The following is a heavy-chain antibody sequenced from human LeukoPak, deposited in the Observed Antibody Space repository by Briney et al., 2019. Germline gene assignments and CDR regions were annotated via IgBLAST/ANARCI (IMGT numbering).Heavy chain of an antibody. Sequence: GGSLRLSCAASGFTFSSYAMSWVRQAPGKGLEWVSSVSGSGGPTYYAESVKGRFTISRDNRKNTVYLQMNSLRAEDTAEYYCAKQIGKDGYNYMDYWGQGTLVTVSS. CDR1: GFTFSSYA. V-gene: IGHV3-23*01. D-gene: IGHD5-24*01. CDR3: AKQIGKDGYNYMDY. J-gene: IGHJ4*02. CDR2: VSGSGGPT.